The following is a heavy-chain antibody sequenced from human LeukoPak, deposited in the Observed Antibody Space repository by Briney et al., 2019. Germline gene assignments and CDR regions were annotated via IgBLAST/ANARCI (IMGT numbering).Heavy chain of an antibody. CDR2: IWSDGSNK. CDR1: GFTFSNYG. V-gene: IGHV3-33*01. CDR3: ARKGGTVSFDNWFDP. Sequence: PGGSLRLSCAGSGFTFSNYGVHWVRQAPGKGLEWVAGIWSDGSNKHHADSVKGRFTISRDNSKNTLYLQMNSVRADDTAVYYCARKGGTVSFDNWFDPWGQGTLVTVSS. J-gene: IGHJ5*02. D-gene: IGHD1-7*01.